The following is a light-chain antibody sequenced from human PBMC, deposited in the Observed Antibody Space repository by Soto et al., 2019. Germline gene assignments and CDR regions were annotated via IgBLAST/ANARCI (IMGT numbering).Light chain of an antibody. Sequence: EIVLTQSPGTLSLSPGERATLSCRASQSVSSSYLAWYQQKPGQAPRLLIYGASSRATGIPDRFSGSGSGTDFTLTFSRLEPEDFAVYYCQQYGSSLPFGGGTKVNIK. J-gene: IGKJ4*01. CDR3: QQYGSSLP. CDR1: QSVSSSY. V-gene: IGKV3-20*01. CDR2: GAS.